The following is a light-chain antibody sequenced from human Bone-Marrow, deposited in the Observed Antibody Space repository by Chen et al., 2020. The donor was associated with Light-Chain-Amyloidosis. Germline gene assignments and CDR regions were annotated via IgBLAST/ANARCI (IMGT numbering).Light chain of an antibody. CDR2: GAA. CDR3: QQYGASPWT. CDR1: QSVSSSD. Sequence: EIVLTQSPGTLSLSPGESATLSCRTSQSVSSSDLAWYQQKPGQAPRLLIYGAASTATGIADRFSGSGSGTDFTLTISRLEAEDSAVYYCQQYGASPWTLGQGTKVKIK. V-gene: IGKV3-20*01. J-gene: IGKJ1*01.